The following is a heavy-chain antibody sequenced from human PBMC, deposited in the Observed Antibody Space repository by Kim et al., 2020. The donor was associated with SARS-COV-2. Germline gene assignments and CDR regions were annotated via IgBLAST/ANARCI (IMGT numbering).Heavy chain of an antibody. CDR3: ATVIFYYDAGYFKN. Sequence: GGALRLSCAASGYTVTYSYMGWVRQAPGKWLEWVSYIYSGGNTVYADSGRGRFIISREHSKNTLYLQMNSLRAEDTAVYYCATVIFYYDAGYFKNWGQGTLVTVSS. CDR2: IYSGGNT. CDR1: GYTVTYSY. V-gene: IGHV3-66*01. D-gene: IGHD3-22*01. J-gene: IGHJ1*01.